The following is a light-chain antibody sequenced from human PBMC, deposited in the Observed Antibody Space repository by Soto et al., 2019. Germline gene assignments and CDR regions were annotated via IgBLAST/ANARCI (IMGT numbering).Light chain of an antibody. Sequence: EIVMTQSPATLSVSRGERATLSCRASQSVSSNLAWYQQKPGQAPMLLIYGASTRATGIPARFSGSGSGTEFTLTISSLQSEDFAVYYCQQYNNWPLTFGGGTKVDIK. CDR2: GAS. V-gene: IGKV3-15*01. CDR1: QSVSSN. CDR3: QQYNNWPLT. J-gene: IGKJ4*01.